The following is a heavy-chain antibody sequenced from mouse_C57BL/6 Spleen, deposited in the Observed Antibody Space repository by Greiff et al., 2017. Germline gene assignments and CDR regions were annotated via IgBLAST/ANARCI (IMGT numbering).Heavy chain of an antibody. Sequence: VQLQQSGPELVKPGASVKISCKASGYAFSSSWMNWVKQRPGKGLEWIGRIYPGDGDTNYNGKFKGKATLTADKSSSTAYMQLSSLTSEDSAVYFCAPYYYGSSYRYFDVWGTGTTVTVSS. D-gene: IGHD1-1*01. CDR2: IYPGDGDT. J-gene: IGHJ1*03. V-gene: IGHV1-82*01. CDR3: APYYYGSSYRYFDV. CDR1: GYAFSSSW.